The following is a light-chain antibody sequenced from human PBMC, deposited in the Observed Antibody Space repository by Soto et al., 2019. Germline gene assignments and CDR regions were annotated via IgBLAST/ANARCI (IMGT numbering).Light chain of an antibody. J-gene: IGKJ1*01. CDR3: QHMRP. CDR2: DAS. V-gene: IGKV1-5*01. CDR1: QNINNW. Sequence: DIQMTQSPSSLSASIGDSVTITCRASQNINNWIAWYQQKPGKAPKFLIYDASTLESGVPSRFSGSGFGTEFSLTISSLQPDDFGSYYCQHMRPFGQGTKVDIK.